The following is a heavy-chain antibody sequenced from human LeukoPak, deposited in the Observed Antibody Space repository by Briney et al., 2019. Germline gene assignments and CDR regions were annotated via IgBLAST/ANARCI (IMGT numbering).Heavy chain of an antibody. CDR3: ARAYYDSSGYFGWGTDYYYYYMDV. Sequence: ASVKVSCKASGYTFTGYYMHWVRQAPGQGLEWMGRINPNSGGTNYAQKFRDRVTLTRDTSIDTAYMELSGLRSDDAAVYYCARAYYDSSGYFGWGTDYYYYYMDVWGEGTTVTISS. D-gene: IGHD3-22*01. V-gene: IGHV1-2*06. J-gene: IGHJ6*03. CDR1: GYTFTGYY. CDR2: INPNSGGT.